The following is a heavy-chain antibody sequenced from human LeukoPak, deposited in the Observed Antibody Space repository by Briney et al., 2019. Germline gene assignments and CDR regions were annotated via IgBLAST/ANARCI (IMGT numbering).Heavy chain of an antibody. CDR2: IYSCGST. D-gene: IGHD3-22*01. V-gene: IGHV3-66*03. CDR3: ARDSSSGYYDY. Sequence: GGSLRLSCAASGFTVSSNYMSWVRQAPGKGLEWVSVIYSCGSTYYADSVKGRFTISRDNSKNTLYLQMNSLRAEDTAVYYCARDSSSGYYDYWGQGTLVTVSS. CDR1: GFTVSSNY. J-gene: IGHJ4*02.